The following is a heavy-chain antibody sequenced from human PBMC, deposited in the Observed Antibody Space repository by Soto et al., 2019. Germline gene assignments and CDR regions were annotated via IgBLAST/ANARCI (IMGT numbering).Heavy chain of an antibody. J-gene: IGHJ3*02. CDR1: GGTFSNYA. Sequence: QVQLVQSGAELKKPGSSVKVSCQASGGTFSNYAISWVRQAPGQGLEWMGKIIPIFGTTNYAQNFRGRVTITADEYTTTAYMELSSLRSDDTALYYCARELPLAPGSFREDALDIWGQGTMITVSS. CDR3: ARELPLAPGSFREDALDI. D-gene: IGHD3-10*01. CDR2: IIPIFGTT. V-gene: IGHV1-69*15.